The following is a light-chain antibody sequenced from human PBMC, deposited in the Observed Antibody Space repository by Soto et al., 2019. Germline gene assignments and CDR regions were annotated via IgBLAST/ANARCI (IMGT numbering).Light chain of an antibody. CDR1: QTVSSSY. V-gene: IGKV3-20*01. J-gene: IGKJ1*01. CDR3: QQYGGSPT. Sequence: EIVLTQSPGTLSLSPGERATLSCRASQTVSSSYLAWYQQKPGQAPRLLIYGASSRATGIPDRFSGGGSGTDFTLTINRLEPEDFAIYYCQQYGGSPTFGQGTKVDIK. CDR2: GAS.